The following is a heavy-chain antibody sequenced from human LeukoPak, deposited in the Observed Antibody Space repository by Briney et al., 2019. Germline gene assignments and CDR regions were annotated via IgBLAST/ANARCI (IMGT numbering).Heavy chain of an antibody. CDR3: ARPMIIAANDDAFDI. Sequence: GESLKISCKGSGYSFTSYWIGWVRQMPGKGLEWMGIIYPGDSDTRYSPSFQGRVTISADKSISTAYLQWSSLKASDTAMYYCARPMIIAANDDAFDIWGQGTMVTVSS. D-gene: IGHD6-25*01. V-gene: IGHV5-51*01. J-gene: IGHJ3*02. CDR2: IYPGDSDT. CDR1: GYSFTSYW.